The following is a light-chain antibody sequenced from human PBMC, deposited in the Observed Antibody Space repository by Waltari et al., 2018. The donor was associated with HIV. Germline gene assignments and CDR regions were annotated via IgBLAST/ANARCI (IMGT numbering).Light chain of an antibody. J-gene: IGLJ3*02. CDR2: DVN. V-gene: IGLV2-14*03. Sequence: QSALTQPASVSGSPGQSITISCTGTSTDIGGFYSVSWYQQHPGKAPKLVISDVNARPSGISDRFAGSKSGNTASLTIAGLQPEDEAYYHCSSYASSSALLFGGGTKLT. CDR3: SSYASSSALL. CDR1: STDIGGFYS.